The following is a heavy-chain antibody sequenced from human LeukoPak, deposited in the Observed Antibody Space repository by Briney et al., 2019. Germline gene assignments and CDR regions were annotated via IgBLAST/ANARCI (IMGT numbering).Heavy chain of an antibody. V-gene: IGHV1-46*01. CDR1: GYTFTSYY. CDR2: INPSGGST. J-gene: IGHJ4*02. D-gene: IGHD4-11*01. CDR3: ATVTTEGYFDY. Sequence: GASVKVSCKVSGYTFTSYYMHWVRQAPGQGLEWMGIINPSGGSTSYAQKFQGRVTMTRDTSTSTVYMELSSLRSEDTAVYYCATVTTEGYFDYWGQGTLVTVSS.